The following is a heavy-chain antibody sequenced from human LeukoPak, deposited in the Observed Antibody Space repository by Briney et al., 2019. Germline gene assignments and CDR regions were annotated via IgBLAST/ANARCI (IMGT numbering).Heavy chain of an antibody. Sequence: GASVKVSCKASGYTFTSYGISWVRQAPGQGLEWMGWISAYNGNTNYAQKLQGRVTMTTDTSTSTAYMELRSLGSDDTAVYYCARERAPRYSYYYYGMDVWGQGTTVTVSS. D-gene: IGHD1-1*01. CDR3: ARERAPRYSYYYYGMDV. CDR2: ISAYNGNT. J-gene: IGHJ6*02. V-gene: IGHV1-18*01. CDR1: GYTFTSYG.